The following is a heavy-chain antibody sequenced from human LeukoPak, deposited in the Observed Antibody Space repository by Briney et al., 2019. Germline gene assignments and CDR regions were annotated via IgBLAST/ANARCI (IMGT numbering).Heavy chain of an antibody. V-gene: IGHV3-23*01. Sequence: GGSLRLSCAASGFTFSSYAMSWVRQAPGKGLEWVSGISGSGDNTYYADSVKGRFTISRDNSRNTLYVQVNSLGTEDTAAYYCAKGSYYDSSGSFYFDYWGQGTLVTVSS. D-gene: IGHD3-22*01. CDR3: AKGSYYDSSGSFYFDY. CDR2: ISGSGDNT. J-gene: IGHJ4*02. CDR1: GFTFSSYA.